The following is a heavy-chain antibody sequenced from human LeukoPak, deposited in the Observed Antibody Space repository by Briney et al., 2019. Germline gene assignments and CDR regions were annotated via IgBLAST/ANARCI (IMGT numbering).Heavy chain of an antibody. Sequence: PGGSLRLSCAASGFTFSSYWMHWVRQAPGKGLVWVSRINSDGSSTSYADSVKGRFTISRDNAKNTLYMQMNSLRAEDTAVYYCAREQLGTAYFDYWGQGTLVTVSS. CDR1: GFTFSSYW. D-gene: IGHD1-1*01. CDR3: AREQLGTAYFDY. V-gene: IGHV3-74*01. J-gene: IGHJ4*02. CDR2: INSDGSST.